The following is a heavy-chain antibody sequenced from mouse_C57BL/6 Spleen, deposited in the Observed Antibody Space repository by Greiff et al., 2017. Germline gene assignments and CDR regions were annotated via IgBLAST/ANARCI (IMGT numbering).Heavy chain of an antibody. J-gene: IGHJ3*01. D-gene: IGHD3-2*02. V-gene: IGHV1-82*01. CDR1: GYAFSSSW. Sequence: QAQLKQSGPELVKPGASVKISCKASGYAFSSSWMNWVKQRPGKGLEWIGRIYPGDGDTNYNGKFKGKATLTADKSSSTAYMQLSSLTSEDSAVYFCARGVAQATGFAYWGQGTLVTVSA. CDR2: IYPGDGDT. CDR3: ARGVAQATGFAY.